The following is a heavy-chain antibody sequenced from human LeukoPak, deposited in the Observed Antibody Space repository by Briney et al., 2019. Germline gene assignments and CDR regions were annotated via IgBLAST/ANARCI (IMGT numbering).Heavy chain of an antibody. Sequence: SETLSLTCAVYGGSFSGYYWSWIRQPPGKGLEWIGEINHSGSTNYNPSLKSRVTISVDTSKNQFSLKLSSVTAADTAVYYCARDSYYYYYMDVWGKGTTVTVSS. J-gene: IGHJ6*03. CDR1: GGSFSGYY. CDR3: ARDSYYYYYMDV. CDR2: INHSGST. V-gene: IGHV4-34*01.